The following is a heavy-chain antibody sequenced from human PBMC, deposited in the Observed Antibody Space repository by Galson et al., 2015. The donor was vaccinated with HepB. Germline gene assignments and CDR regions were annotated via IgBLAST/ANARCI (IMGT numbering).Heavy chain of an antibody. J-gene: IGHJ6*03. Sequence: SVKVSCKAFGYIFTSYAISWVRQAPGQGLEWLGRITVYNGYTDYVQRLQDRVSMTTDTSTNTAYMELRSLTSDDTSVYYCARTILVPTAITKIYMDVWGKGTTVTVSS. CDR1: GYIFTSYA. CDR2: ITVYNGYT. CDR3: ARTILVPTAITKIYMDV. D-gene: IGHD2-2*02. V-gene: IGHV1-18*01.